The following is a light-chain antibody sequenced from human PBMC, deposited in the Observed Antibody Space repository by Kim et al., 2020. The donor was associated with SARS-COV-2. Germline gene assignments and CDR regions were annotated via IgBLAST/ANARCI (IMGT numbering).Light chain of an antibody. CDR2: DVT. CDR1: SSDVGANDY. Sequence: QSALTQPASVSGSAGQSITISCTGTSSDVGANDYVSWFQQHPGRVPKVVIFDVTERPSGVSSRFSGSKSGNTASLTISGLQAEDEADYYCVSFTTIDTWVFGGGTKLTVL. CDR3: VSFTTIDTWV. J-gene: IGLJ3*02. V-gene: IGLV2-14*03.